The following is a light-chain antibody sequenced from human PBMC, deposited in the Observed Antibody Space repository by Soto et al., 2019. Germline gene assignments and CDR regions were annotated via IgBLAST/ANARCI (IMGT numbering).Light chain of an antibody. CDR2: LGS. J-gene: IGKJ5*01. Sequence: DIVMTQSPLSLPVTPGEPASISCRSSQSLLHSNGYTYFDWYLQKPGQSPQLLIHLGSNRASGVPDGFSGSGSGTDFTLKISKVEAEDVGIYYCMQALETPITFGQGTRLEMK. CDR3: MQALETPIT. CDR1: QSLLHSNGYTY. V-gene: IGKV2-28*01.